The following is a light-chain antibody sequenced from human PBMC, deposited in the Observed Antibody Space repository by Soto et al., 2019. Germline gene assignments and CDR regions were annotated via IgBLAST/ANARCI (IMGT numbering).Light chain of an antibody. V-gene: IGKV1-17*01. CDR3: QQYNSYST. CDR1: QGIRND. Sequence: DIQMTQSPSTLSASVGDRVTITCRASQGIRNDLGWYQQKPGRAPKLLIYDASNLEAGVPSRFRGSGSGTEFTLTISSLQPDDFATYYCQQYNSYSTFGQGTKVDIK. CDR2: DAS. J-gene: IGKJ1*01.